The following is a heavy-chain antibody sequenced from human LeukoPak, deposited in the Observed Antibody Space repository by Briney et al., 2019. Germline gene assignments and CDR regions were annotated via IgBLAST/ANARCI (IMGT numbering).Heavy chain of an antibody. CDR1: GFTFGDYA. D-gene: IGHD6-13*01. J-gene: IGHJ4*02. Sequence: GGSLRLSCTASGFTFGDYAMSWVRQAPGKGLEWVGRIKSKSDGGTADYAAPVKGRFTISRDDSKDTLYLQMDSLKTEDTAVYYCTTSNPLYNSSPWDYWGQGTLVTVSS. CDR3: TTSNPLYNSSPWDY. V-gene: IGHV3-15*01. CDR2: IKSKSDGGTA.